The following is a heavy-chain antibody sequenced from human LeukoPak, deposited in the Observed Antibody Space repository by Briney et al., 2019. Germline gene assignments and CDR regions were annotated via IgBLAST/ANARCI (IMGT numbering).Heavy chain of an antibody. J-gene: IGHJ4*02. Sequence: GGSLRLSCAASGFTFDDYAMHWVRQAPGKGLEWVSLISWDGGSTYYADSVKGRFTISRDNSKNSLYLQMNSLRAEDTALYYCARTLYSYGYGLDYWGQGTLVTVSS. CDR1: GFTFDDYA. CDR3: ARTLYSYGYGLDY. D-gene: IGHD5-18*01. V-gene: IGHV3-43D*03. CDR2: ISWDGGST.